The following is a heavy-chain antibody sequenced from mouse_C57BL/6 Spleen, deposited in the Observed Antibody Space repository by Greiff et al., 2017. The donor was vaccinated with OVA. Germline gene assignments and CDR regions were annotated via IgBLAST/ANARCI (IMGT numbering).Heavy chain of an antibody. J-gene: IGHJ1*03. D-gene: IGHD4-1*01. CDR2: IYPGDGDT. Sequence: VQLQQSGPELVKPGASVKISCKASGYAFSSSWMNWVKQRPGKGLEWIGRIYPGDGDTNYNGKVKGKATLTADKSSSTAYMQLSSLTSEDSAVYFCARENWDGGYFDVWGTGTTVTVSS. V-gene: IGHV1-82*01. CDR1: GYAFSSSW. CDR3: ARENWDGGYFDV.